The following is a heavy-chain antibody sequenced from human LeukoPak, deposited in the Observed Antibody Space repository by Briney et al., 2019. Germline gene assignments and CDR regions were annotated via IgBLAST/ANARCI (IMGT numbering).Heavy chain of an antibody. D-gene: IGHD5-18*01. J-gene: IGHJ4*02. CDR3: ARDTAMKR. CDR2: IYYSGST. Sequence: KASETLSLTCTVSGGSISSYYWSWIRQPPGKGLEWIGYIYYSGSTNYNPSLKSRVTISVDTSKNQFSLKLSSMTAADTAVYYCARDTAMKRWGQGTLVTVSS. CDR1: GGSISSYY. V-gene: IGHV4-59*01.